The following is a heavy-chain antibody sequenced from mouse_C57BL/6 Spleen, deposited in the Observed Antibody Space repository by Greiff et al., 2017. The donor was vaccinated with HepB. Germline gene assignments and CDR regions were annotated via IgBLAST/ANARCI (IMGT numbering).Heavy chain of an antibody. CDR3: ARGTSIYDGYSAWFAY. J-gene: IGHJ3*01. V-gene: IGHV1-7*01. CDR1: GYTFTSYW. Sequence: QVQLKESGAELAKPGASVKLSCKASGYTFTSYWMHWVKQRPGQGLEWIGYINPSSGYTKYNQKFKDKATLTADKSSSTAYMQLSSLTYEDSAVYYCARGTSIYDGYSAWFAYWGQGTLVTVSA. CDR2: INPSSGYT. D-gene: IGHD2-3*01.